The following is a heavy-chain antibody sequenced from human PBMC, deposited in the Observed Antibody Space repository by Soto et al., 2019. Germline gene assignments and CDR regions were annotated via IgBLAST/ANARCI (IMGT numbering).Heavy chain of an antibody. D-gene: IGHD5-18*01. J-gene: IGHJ6*02. Sequence: GESLKISCKGSGFSFTSFWIAWVRQMPGKGLEWMGIIYPGDSDARYSPSFQGQVTISADKSISTAYLQWSSLRASDTAMYYCARPGNGYKAVYYGLDVWGQGTTVTVSS. CDR1: GFSFTSFW. CDR3: ARPGNGYKAVYYGLDV. CDR2: IYPGDSDA. V-gene: IGHV5-51*01.